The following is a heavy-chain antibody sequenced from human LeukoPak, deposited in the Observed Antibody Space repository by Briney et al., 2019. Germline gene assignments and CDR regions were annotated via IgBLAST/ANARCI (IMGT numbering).Heavy chain of an antibody. CDR2: IIPIFGTA. D-gene: IGHD5-18*01. J-gene: IGHJ4*02. CDR3: ARDRYSYRAYDY. Sequence: SVKVSCKASGGTFSSYAISWVRQAPGQGLEWMGRIIPIFGTANYAQKFQGRVTITADKSTSTAYMELSSLRSEDTAVYYCARDRYSYRAYDYWGQGTLVTVSS. CDR1: GGTFSSYA. V-gene: IGHV1-69*06.